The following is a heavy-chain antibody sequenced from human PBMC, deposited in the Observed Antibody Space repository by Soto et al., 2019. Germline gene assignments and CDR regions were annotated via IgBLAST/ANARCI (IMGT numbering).Heavy chain of an antibody. J-gene: IGHJ3*02. CDR1: GFTFSSYA. V-gene: IGHV3-30*04. Sequence: GGSLRLSCEASGFTFSSYAMHWVRQAPGKGLEWVAVISYDGSNKYYADSVKGRFTISRDNSKNTLYLQMNSLRAEDSAVYYCARGSRDGDAFDIWGQGTMVTVSS. CDR3: ARGSRDGDAFDI. CDR2: ISYDGSNK.